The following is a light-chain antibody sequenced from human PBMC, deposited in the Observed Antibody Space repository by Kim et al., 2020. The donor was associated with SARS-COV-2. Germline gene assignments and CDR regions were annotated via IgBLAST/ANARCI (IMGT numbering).Light chain of an antibody. V-gene: IGKV1-5*03. CDR1: QNIGTY. Sequence: IQMTQSPSTLAASVGDRVTISCRASQNIGTYLAWYQHKPGKAPTLLVYQASSLEGGVPSRFSGSGSETEFILTINSLQPDDFATYYCQHYNSYPYTFDQGTKLEI. CDR2: QAS. J-gene: IGKJ2*01. CDR3: QHYNSYPYT.